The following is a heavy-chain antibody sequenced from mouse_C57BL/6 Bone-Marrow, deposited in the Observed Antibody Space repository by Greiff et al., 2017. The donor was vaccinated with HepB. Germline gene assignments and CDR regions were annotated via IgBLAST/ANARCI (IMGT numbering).Heavy chain of an antibody. CDR3: ANYDYDGDYYAMDY. Sequence: QVQLQQSGPGLVQPSQSLSITCTVSGFSLTSYGVHWVRQSPGKGLEWLVVIWRGGSTDYNAAFMSRLSITKDNSKSQVFFKMNSLQADDTAIYYCANYDYDGDYYAMDYWGQGTSVTVSS. CDR2: IWRGGST. V-gene: IGHV2-5*01. D-gene: IGHD2-4*01. J-gene: IGHJ4*01. CDR1: GFSLTSYG.